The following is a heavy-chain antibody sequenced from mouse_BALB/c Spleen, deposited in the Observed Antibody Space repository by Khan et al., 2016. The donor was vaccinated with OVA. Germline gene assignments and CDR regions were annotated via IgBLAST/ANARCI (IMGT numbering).Heavy chain of an antibody. V-gene: IGHV1-80*01. D-gene: IGHD2-14*01. CDR3: ARLGYWLAC. CDR2: IYPGDGNT. J-gene: IGHJ3*01. Sequence: QVQLQQSGAELVRPGSSVKISCKASGYAFSSYWMNWVKQRPGQGLEWIGQIYPGDGNTHYNGNFKGKATLTADKSSSTAYMQLSSLTSEDSAVYFCARLGYWLACWGQGTLVTVSA. CDR1: GYAFSSYW.